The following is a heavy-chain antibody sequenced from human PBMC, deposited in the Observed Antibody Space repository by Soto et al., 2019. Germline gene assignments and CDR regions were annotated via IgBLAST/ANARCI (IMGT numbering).Heavy chain of an antibody. CDR2: ISYDGSNE. V-gene: IGHV3-30*18. D-gene: IGHD3-3*01. Sequence: GGSLRLSCEASGFTFRSYGVHWVRQAPGKGLEWVAVISYDGSNEYYADSVKGRFTISRDNSKNTLYLQVNSLRAEDTAVYYCAKGATIFGVVIPDYWGQGTLVTVSS. J-gene: IGHJ4*02. CDR3: AKGATIFGVVIPDY. CDR1: GFTFRSYG.